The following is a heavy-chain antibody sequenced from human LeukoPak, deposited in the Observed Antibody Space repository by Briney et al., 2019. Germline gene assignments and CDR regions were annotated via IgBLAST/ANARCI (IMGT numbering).Heavy chain of an antibody. CDR1: GYSISSDYY. CDR2: IYYSGST. V-gene: IGHV4-61*01. J-gene: IGHJ5*02. Sequence: PSETLSLTCTVSGYSISSDYYWGWIRQPPGKGLEWIGYIYYSGSTNYNPSLKSRVTISVDTSKNQFSLKLSSVTAADTAVYYCARAYCSGGTCYSSRGMFDPWGQGTLVTVSS. D-gene: IGHD2-15*01. CDR3: ARAYCSGGTCYSSRGMFDP.